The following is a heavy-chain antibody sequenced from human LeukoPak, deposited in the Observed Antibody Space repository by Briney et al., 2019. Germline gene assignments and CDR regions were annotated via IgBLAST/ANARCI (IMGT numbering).Heavy chain of an antibody. CDR2: ISGSGGST. CDR3: AKAGYCSGGSCSSMDV. J-gene: IGHJ6*02. D-gene: IGHD2-15*01. V-gene: IGHV3-23*01. CDR1: GFTFSSYA. Sequence: GSLRLSCAASGFTFSSYAMSWVRQAPGKGLEWVSAISGSGGSTYYADSVKGRFTISRDNSKNTLYLQMNSLSAEDTAVYYCAKAGYCSGGSCSSMDVWGQGTTVTVSS.